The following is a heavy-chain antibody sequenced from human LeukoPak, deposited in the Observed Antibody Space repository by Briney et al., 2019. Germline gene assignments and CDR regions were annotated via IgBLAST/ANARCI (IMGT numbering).Heavy chain of an antibody. J-gene: IGHJ4*02. V-gene: IGHV6-1*01. D-gene: IGHD5-12*01. CDR2: TYYRSRWYN. Sequence: SQTLSLTCAISGDTVSSNSATWNWIRQSPSRGLEWLGRTYYRSRWYNDYAVAVESRVTINPDTSKNQFSLHLSSVTPEDTAVYYCARGRHLYNYHDYWGQGTLVTVTS. CDR1: GDTVSSNSAT. CDR3: ARGRHLYNYHDY.